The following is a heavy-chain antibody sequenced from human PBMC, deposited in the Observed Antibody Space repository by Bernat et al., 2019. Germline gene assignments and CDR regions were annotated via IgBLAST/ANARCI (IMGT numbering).Heavy chain of an antibody. J-gene: IGHJ4*02. CDR3: ARDSKDYVWGSYRFILDY. D-gene: IGHD3-16*02. V-gene: IGHV3-30-3*01. CDR1: GFTFSSYA. CDR2: ISYDGSNK. Sequence: QVQVVESGGGVVQPGRSLRLSCAASGFTFSSYAMHWVRQAPGKGLEWVAVISYDGSNKYYADSVKGRFTISRDNSKNTLYLQMNSLRAEDTAVYYCARDSKDYVWGSYRFILDYWGQGTLVTVSS.